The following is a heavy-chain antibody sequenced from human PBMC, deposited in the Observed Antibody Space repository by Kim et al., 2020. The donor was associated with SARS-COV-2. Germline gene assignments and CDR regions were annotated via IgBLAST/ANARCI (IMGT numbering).Heavy chain of an antibody. D-gene: IGHD2-15*01. CDR1: GFTFNNYA. J-gene: IGHJ2*01. CDR3: AKDGTNCTGGTCYDYW. V-gene: IGHV3-23*03. CDR2: IYTDGSTT. Sequence: GGSLRLSCAASGFTFNNYAMNWVRQAPGKGLQWVAVIYTDGSTTYYADSVKGRFTISRDNSKNTLYLQINSLRAEDTAMYYCAKDGTNCTGGTCYDYW.